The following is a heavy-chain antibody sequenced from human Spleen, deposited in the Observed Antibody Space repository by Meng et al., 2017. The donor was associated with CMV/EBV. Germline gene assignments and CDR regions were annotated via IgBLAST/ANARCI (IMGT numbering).Heavy chain of an antibody. CDR1: GFTFSSYS. CDR2: ISTSSGYI. V-gene: IGHV3-21*01. Sequence: GGSLRLSCAASGFTFSSYSMTWVRQAPGEGLEWVSSISTSSGYINYADSVKGRFTVSRDNAKNSLYLQMNSLRADDTAVYYCARGGNSSNSKFRSYYGMDAWGQGTTVTVSS. D-gene: IGHD6-13*01. CDR3: ARGGNSSNSKFRSYYGMDA. J-gene: IGHJ6*02.